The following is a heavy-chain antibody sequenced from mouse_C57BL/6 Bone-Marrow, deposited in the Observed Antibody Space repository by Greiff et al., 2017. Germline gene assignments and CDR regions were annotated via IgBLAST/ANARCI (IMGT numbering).Heavy chain of an antibody. J-gene: IGHJ2*01. Sequence: EVKLVESGGGLVKPGGSLKLSCAASGFTFSDYGMHWVRQAPEKGLEWVAYISSGSSTIYYADTVKGRFTISRDNAKNTLFLQMTSLRSEDTAMYYCARLFYYDYDGKNHFDYWGQGTTLTVSS. CDR3: ARLFYYDYDGKNHFDY. CDR1: GFTFSDYG. CDR2: ISSGSSTI. D-gene: IGHD2-4*01. V-gene: IGHV5-17*01.